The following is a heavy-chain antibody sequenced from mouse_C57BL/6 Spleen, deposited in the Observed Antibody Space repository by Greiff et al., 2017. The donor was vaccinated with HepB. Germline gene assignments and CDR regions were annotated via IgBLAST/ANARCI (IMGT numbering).Heavy chain of an antibody. V-gene: IGHV1-80*01. Sequence: VQLQQSGAELVKPGASVKISCKASGYAFSSYWMNWVKQRPGKGLEWIGQIYPGDGDTNYNGKFKGKATLTADKSSSTAYMQLRSLTSEDFAVYFCARGGDYGNYGRFAYWGQGTLVTVSA. CDR1: GYAFSSYW. D-gene: IGHD2-1*01. CDR2: IYPGDGDT. CDR3: ARGGDYGNYGRFAY. J-gene: IGHJ3*01.